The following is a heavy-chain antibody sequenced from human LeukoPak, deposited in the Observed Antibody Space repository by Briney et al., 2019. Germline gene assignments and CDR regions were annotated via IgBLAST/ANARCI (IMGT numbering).Heavy chain of an antibody. CDR2: MYYTGTT. J-gene: IGHJ2*01. D-gene: IGHD6-13*01. V-gene: IGHV4-59*02. CDR1: GGSVSSYY. Sequence: PSETLSLTCTVSGGSVSSYYWSWIRQPPGKGLEWIGYMYYTGTTSHNPSLTSRVTISVDTSRNQFFLKLDSVTAADTAVYYCATVVFDSSKSHWYFDIWGRGTLVTVSS. CDR3: ATVVFDSSKSHWYFDI.